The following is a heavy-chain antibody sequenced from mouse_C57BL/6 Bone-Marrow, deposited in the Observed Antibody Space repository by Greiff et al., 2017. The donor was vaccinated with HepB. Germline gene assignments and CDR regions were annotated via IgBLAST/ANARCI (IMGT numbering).Heavy chain of an antibody. D-gene: IGHD1-1*01. V-gene: IGHV1-81*01. CDR1: GYTFTSYG. Sequence: VKLVESGAELARPGASVKLSCKASGYTFTSYGISWVKQRTGQGLEWIGEIYPRSGNTYYNEKFKGKATLTADKSSSTAYMELRSLTSEDSAVYFCARSGYYYGSSDYWGQGTTLTVSS. J-gene: IGHJ2*01. CDR2: IYPRSGNT. CDR3: ARSGYYYGSSDY.